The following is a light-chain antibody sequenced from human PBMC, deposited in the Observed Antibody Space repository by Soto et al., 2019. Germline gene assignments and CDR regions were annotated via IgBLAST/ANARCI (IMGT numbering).Light chain of an antibody. Sequence: DIQMTQSPSAMSASVGDRATITCQASHGIIYYVAWFQQKPGKAPTLLSYAASTLQSGVPSRISGSGSGTDFTLTISSLQPEDFATYYCQQDLRPPLTFGPGTKVDI. CDR2: AAS. CDR1: HGIIYY. CDR3: QQDLRPPLT. V-gene: IGKV1-17*03. J-gene: IGKJ3*01.